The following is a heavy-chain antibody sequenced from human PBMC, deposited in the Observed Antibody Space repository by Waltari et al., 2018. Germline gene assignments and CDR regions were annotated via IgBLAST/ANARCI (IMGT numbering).Heavy chain of an antibody. Sequence: QVQLVQSGAEVKKPGASVKVSCKASGYTFTSYYMHWVRQAPGQGLEWMVIINPSGGSTSYAQKFQGRVTMTRDTSTSTVYMELSSLRSEDTAVYYCAREKWELLGGDYYYGMDVWGQGTTVTVSS. V-gene: IGHV1-46*01. CDR1: GYTFTSYY. J-gene: IGHJ6*02. D-gene: IGHD1-26*01. CDR2: INPSGGST. CDR3: AREKWELLGGDYYYGMDV.